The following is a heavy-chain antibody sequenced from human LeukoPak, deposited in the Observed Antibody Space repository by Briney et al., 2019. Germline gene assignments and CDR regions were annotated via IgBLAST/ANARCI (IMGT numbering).Heavy chain of an antibody. Sequence: PSETLSLTCAAYGGSFSAYYWSWIRQPPGKGLEWIGEINHSGSTDYNPSLKSRVTLSVDTSNNQFSLKLSSVTAADTAVYYCARGGGLDYYYYYMDVWGKGTTVTISS. CDR3: ARGGGLDYYYYYMDV. D-gene: IGHD6-6*01. J-gene: IGHJ6*03. V-gene: IGHV4-34*01. CDR1: GGSFSAYY. CDR2: INHSGST.